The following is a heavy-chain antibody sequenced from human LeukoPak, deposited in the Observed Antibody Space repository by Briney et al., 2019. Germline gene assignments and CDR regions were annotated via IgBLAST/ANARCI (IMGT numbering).Heavy chain of an antibody. J-gene: IGHJ4*02. CDR1: GFTFSSYW. Sequence: GGSLRLSCAASGFTFSSYWMSWVRQAPGKGLEWVANIKQDGSEKYYVDSVKGRFTISRDNAKNSLYLQMNSLRAEDTAVYYCARRYDRRGTYYFDYWGQGTLVTVSS. V-gene: IGHV3-7*01. CDR3: ARRYDRRGTYYFDY. D-gene: IGHD3-22*01. CDR2: IKQDGSEK.